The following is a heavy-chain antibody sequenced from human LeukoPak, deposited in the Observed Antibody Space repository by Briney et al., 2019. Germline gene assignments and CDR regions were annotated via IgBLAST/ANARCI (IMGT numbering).Heavy chain of an antibody. CDR2: IFYSGST. D-gene: IGHD5-18*01. CDR1: GGSISTSSYY. Sequence: SSETLSLTCTVSGGSISTSSYYWGWVRQPPGKGLEWIGNIFYSGSTYYSPSLKSRVTISLDTSRNQFSLKLSSVTAADTAVYYCARGLWDTAMDNNFYYYYYYMDVWGKGTTVTVSS. J-gene: IGHJ6*03. CDR3: ARGLWDTAMDNNFYYYYYYMDV. V-gene: IGHV4-39*07.